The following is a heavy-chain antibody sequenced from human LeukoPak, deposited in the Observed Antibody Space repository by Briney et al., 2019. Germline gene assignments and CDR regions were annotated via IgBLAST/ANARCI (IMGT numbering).Heavy chain of an antibody. Sequence: GESLKISCQVSGYSFTHYWIGWVRQMPGKGLESMGLIYPADSANTYSPSFQGQVTISAAKSISTVYLQWSSLKASDTAMYYCARQSRDGSKTRGYYFDYWGQGTLVTVSS. CDR3: ARQSRDGSKTRGYYFDY. CDR2: IYPADSAN. D-gene: IGHD3-10*01. CDR1: GYSFTHYW. V-gene: IGHV5-51*01. J-gene: IGHJ4*02.